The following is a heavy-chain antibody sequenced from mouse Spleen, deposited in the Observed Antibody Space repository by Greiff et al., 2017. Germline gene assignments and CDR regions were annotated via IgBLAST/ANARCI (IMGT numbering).Heavy chain of an antibody. Sequence: QVQLQQPGTELVKPGASVKLSCKASGYTFTSYWMHWVKQRPGQGLEWIGKIGPGSGSTYYNEKFKGKATLTADKSSSTAYMQLSSLTSEDSAVYFCARGDGYDWFAYWGQGTLVTVSA. CDR2: IGPGSGST. CDR1: GYTFTSYW. J-gene: IGHJ3*01. V-gene: IGHV1-53*01. CDR3: ARGDGYDWFAY. D-gene: IGHD2-2*01.